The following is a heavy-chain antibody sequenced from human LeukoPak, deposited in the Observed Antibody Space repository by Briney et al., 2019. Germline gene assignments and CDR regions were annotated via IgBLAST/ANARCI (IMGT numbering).Heavy chain of an antibody. J-gene: IGHJ4*02. V-gene: IGHV1-46*01. CDR2: INPSGGST. Sequence: ASVKVSCKASGYTFTSYYMHWVRQAPGQGLEWMGIINPSGGSTSYAQKFRGRVTMTRDTSTSTVYMELSSLRSEDTAVYYCARETPLAVADYWGQGTLVTVSS. CDR3: ARETPLAVADY. CDR1: GYTFTSYY. D-gene: IGHD6-19*01.